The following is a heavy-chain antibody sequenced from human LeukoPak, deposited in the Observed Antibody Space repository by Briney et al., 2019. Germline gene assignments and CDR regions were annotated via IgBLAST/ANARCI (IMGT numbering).Heavy chain of an antibody. J-gene: IGHJ4*02. CDR2: ISAYNGNT. Sequence: ASVKVSCKASGYTFTSYGISWVRQAPGQGLEWMGWISAYNGNTNYAQKLQGRVTMTTDTSTSTAYMELRSLGSDDTALYYCARGGTYYDSSGPFDYWGQGTLVTVTS. V-gene: IGHV1-18*01. CDR1: GYTFTSYG. CDR3: ARGGTYYDSSGPFDY. D-gene: IGHD3-22*01.